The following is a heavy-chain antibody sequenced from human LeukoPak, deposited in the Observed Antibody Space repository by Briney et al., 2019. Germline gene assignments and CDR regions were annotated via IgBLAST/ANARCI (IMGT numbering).Heavy chain of an antibody. Sequence: GGSLRLSCAASGFTFSSYAMSWVRQAPGKGLEWVSAISGSGGSTYYADSVKGRFTISRDNSKNTLYLQMNSLRAEDTAVYYCARGGGGYDQHFDYWGQGTLVTVSS. V-gene: IGHV3-23*01. J-gene: IGHJ4*02. CDR1: GFTFSSYA. CDR2: ISGSGGST. D-gene: IGHD5-12*01. CDR3: ARGGGGYDQHFDY.